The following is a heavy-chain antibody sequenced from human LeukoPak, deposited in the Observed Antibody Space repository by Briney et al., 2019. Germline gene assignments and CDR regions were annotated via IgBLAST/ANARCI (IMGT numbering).Heavy chain of an antibody. J-gene: IGHJ4*02. D-gene: IGHD2-21*01. Sequence: PGGSLRLSCAASGFTFDDYGMSWVRQAPGKGLEWVSGINWKGGSTGYADSVKGRFTISRDNAKNSLYLQMNSLRAEDTALYYCASFPAPYCGGDCYSPDWGQGTLVTVSS. CDR2: INWKGGST. CDR1: GFTFDDYG. V-gene: IGHV3-20*04. CDR3: ASFPAPYCGGDCYSPD.